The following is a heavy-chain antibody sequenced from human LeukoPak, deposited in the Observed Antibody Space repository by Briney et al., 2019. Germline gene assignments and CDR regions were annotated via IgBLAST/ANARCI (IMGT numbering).Heavy chain of an antibody. CDR3: ARLGIAAETSYYFDY. CDR1: GGSISSSSYY. Sequence: PSETLSLTCTVSGGSISSSSYYWGWIRQPPGKGLEWIGSIYYSGSTYYNPSLKSRVTISVDTSKNQFSLKLSSVTAADTAVYYCARLGIAAETSYYFDYWGQGTLVTVSS. D-gene: IGHD6-13*01. J-gene: IGHJ4*02. CDR2: IYYSGST. V-gene: IGHV4-39*07.